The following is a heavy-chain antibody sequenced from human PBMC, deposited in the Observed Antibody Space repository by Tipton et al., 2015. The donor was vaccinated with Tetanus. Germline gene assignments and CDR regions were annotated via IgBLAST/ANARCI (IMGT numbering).Heavy chain of an antibody. V-gene: IGHV4-30-4*01. J-gene: IGHJ3*01. CDR1: GASFSSGDYY. CDR3: ARLGRNSLGAFDV. D-gene: IGHD7-27*01. CDR2: IYQTGTT. Sequence: LRLSCTVSGASFSSGDYYWSWIRKPPGKDLEWIGYIYQTGTTYYNPSLKGRVTISMDRSNTQFSLRLDSLTAADTAVYYCARLGRNSLGAFDVWGQGTLVSVSS.